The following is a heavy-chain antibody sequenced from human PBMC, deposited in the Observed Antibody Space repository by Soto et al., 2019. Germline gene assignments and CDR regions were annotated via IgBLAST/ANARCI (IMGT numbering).Heavy chain of an antibody. CDR2: ISAYDGKT. J-gene: IGHJ4*02. D-gene: IGHD3-10*01. Sequence: QVQLVQSGAEVRKPGASVKVSCQISGFSFSTYGLTWVRQAPGQGPEWTGWISAYDGKTNYAQKFKDRVTMTTDTSTTTVYREVRRLTSADTAIYDCARGGVRKQLGRGTFDYWGQGTLFIVSS. V-gene: IGHV1-18*01. CDR1: GFSFSTYG. CDR3: ARGGVRKQLGRGTFDY.